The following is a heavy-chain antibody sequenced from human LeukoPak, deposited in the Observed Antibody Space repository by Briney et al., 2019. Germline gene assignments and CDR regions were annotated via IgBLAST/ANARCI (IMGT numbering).Heavy chain of an antibody. D-gene: IGHD3-22*01. CDR1: GGSINSYY. J-gene: IGHJ5*02. CDR2: IYYSGNT. V-gene: IGHV4-59*08. CDR3: ARHQNYDNSGYYPPHP. Sequence: SETLSLTCTVSGGSINSYYWSWIRQPPGKGLEWIGYIYYSGNTNYNPSLKSRVTISVDTSKNQFSLRLSSVTAADTAVYYCARHQNYDNSGYYPPHPWGQGTLVTVSS.